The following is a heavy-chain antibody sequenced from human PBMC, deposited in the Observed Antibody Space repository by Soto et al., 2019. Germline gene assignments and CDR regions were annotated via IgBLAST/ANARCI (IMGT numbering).Heavy chain of an antibody. D-gene: IGHD2-2*01. V-gene: IGHV3-23*01. CDR2: IGGSGGST. CDR1: GFTFSSYA. Sequence: VHLLESGGGLVQPGGSLRLSCAASGFTFSSYAMSWVRQASGKGLEWVSGIGGSGGSTYYADSVKGRFTISRDNSKNTLYLQMNSLRAEDTAVYYCAPPGICSGTSCYLPYDFDYWGQGTLVTVSS. CDR3: APPGICSGTSCYLPYDFDY. J-gene: IGHJ4*02.